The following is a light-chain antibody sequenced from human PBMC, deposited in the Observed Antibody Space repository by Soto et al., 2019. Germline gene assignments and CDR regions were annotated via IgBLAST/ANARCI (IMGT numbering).Light chain of an antibody. J-gene: IGLJ2*01. CDR3: QSYDSSLSGVV. CDR1: SSNIGAGYD. V-gene: IGLV1-40*01. CDR2: GNT. Sequence: QSVQTQPPSVSGAPGQRVTSSCTGSSSNIGAGYDLHWYQQLPGTAPKLLIYGNTNRPSGVPDRFSGSKSGTSASLAITGLQAEDEADYYCQSYDSSLSGVVFGGATKLTVL.